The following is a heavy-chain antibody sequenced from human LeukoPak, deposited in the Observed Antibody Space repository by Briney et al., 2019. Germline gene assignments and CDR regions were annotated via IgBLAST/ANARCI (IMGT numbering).Heavy chain of an antibody. J-gene: IGHJ4*02. CDR1: GFTFSNYG. D-gene: IGHD5-18*01. V-gene: IGHV3-74*01. Sequence: GGSLRLSCAASGFTFSNYGMSWVRQAPGKGLEWVSHINSDGSSTTYADSVKGRFTISRDNAKNTLYLQMNSLRAEDTAVYYCARVRWDTVMGFDYWGQGTLVTVSS. CDR2: INSDGSST. CDR3: ARVRWDTVMGFDY.